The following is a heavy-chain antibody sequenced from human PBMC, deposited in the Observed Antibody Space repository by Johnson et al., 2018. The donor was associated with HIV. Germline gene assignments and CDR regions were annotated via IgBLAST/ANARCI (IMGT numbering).Heavy chain of an antibody. CDR3: AKTYYDFWSGYFGAFDI. D-gene: IGHD3-3*01. Sequence: VQLVESGGRLVQPGGSLGLSCVTSGFTFSNYWMSWVRQAPGKGLEWVASIKRDGSEKYYADSVKGRFTLSRDNSKNTLYLQMNSLRAEDTALYYCAKTYYDFWSGYFGAFDIWGQGTMVTVSS. CDR1: GFTFSNYW. V-gene: IGHV3-7*01. J-gene: IGHJ3*02. CDR2: IKRDGSEK.